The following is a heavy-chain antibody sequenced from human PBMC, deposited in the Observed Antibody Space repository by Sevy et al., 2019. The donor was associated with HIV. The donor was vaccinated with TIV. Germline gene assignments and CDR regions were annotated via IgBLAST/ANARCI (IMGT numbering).Heavy chain of an antibody. CDR1: GFTFDGYY. CDR3: ARGITGTKSGYYYYMDV. D-gene: IGHD1-7*01. CDR2: ISSSGSYT. J-gene: IGHJ6*03. V-gene: IGHV3-11*06. Sequence: GGSLRLSCAASGFTFDGYYMSWIRQAPGKGLEWVSYISSSGSYTNYADSVKGRFTISRDNAKNSLYLQMNSLRAEDTAVYYCARGITGTKSGYYYYMDVWGKGTTVTVSS.